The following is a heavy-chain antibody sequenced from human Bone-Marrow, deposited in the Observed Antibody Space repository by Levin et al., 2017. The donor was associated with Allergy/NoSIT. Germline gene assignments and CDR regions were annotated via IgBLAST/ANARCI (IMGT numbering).Heavy chain of an antibody. CDR3: ARDDWRYYDSSGYSSRAPDY. CDR1: GFTFSSYS. V-gene: IGHV3-48*02. J-gene: IGHJ4*02. Sequence: GESLKISCAASGFTFSSYSMNWVRQAPGKGLEWVSYISSSSSTIYYADSVKGRFTISRDNAKNSLYLQMNSLRDEDTAVYYCARDDWRYYDSSGYSSRAPDYWGQGTLVTVSS. CDR2: ISSSSSTI. D-gene: IGHD3-22*01.